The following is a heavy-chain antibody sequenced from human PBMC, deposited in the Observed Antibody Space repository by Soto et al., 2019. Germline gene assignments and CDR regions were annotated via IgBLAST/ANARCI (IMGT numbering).Heavy chain of an antibody. CDR1: GFTFSSYW. CDR3: ARDRRVGNNYNLVFDY. V-gene: IGHV3-30-3*01. D-gene: IGHD4-4*01. J-gene: IGHJ4*02. CDR2: ISFDGSNK. Sequence: GGSLRLSCAASGFTFSSYWMSWVRQAPGKGLEWVAVISFDGSNKYYADSVKGRFTISRDNSKNTLYLQMNSLRAEDTAVYYCARDRRVGNNYNLVFDYWGQGILVTVSS.